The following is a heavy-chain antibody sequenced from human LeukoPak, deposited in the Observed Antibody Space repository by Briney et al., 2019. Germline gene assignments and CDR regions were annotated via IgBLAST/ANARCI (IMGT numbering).Heavy chain of an antibody. D-gene: IGHD3-3*01. CDR2: IYTSGST. CDR1: GGSLSSYY. J-gene: IGHJ4*02. V-gene: IGHV4-4*07. Sequence: PSETLSLTCTVSGGSLSSYYWSWIRQPPGKGLEWIGRIYTSGSTNYNPSLKSRVTMSVDTSKNQFSLKLSSVTAADTAVYYCARVYYDFWSGYYLDYWGQGTLVTASS. CDR3: ARVYYDFWSGYYLDY.